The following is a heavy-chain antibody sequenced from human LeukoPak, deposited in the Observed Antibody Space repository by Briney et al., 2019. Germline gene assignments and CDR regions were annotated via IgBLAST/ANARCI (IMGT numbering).Heavy chain of an antibody. CDR3: AREGKDDFLSGYYYLDY. CDR1: GFTLTTYT. Sequence: GGSLRLSCAASGFTLTTYTMNWVRQTPGKGLEWVSSITSSSTYLYYTDSVKGRFTISRDNAKNALYLQMNSLRAEDTAVYYCAREGKDDFLSGYYYLDYWGQGTLVPVSS. CDR2: ITSSSTYL. J-gene: IGHJ4*02. V-gene: IGHV3-21*01. D-gene: IGHD3-3*01.